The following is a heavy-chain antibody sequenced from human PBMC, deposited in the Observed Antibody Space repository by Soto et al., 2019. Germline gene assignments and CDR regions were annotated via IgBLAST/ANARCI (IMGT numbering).Heavy chain of an antibody. Sequence: SETLSLTCAVSGGSISSSNWWSWVRQPPGKGLEWIGEIYHSGSTNYNPSLKSRVTISVDKSKNQFSLKLSSVTAADTAVYYCASTTVAYYYFDYWGQGTLVTVSS. CDR3: ASTTVAYYYFDY. CDR1: GGSISSSNW. D-gene: IGHD4-17*01. V-gene: IGHV4-4*02. J-gene: IGHJ4*02. CDR2: IYHSGST.